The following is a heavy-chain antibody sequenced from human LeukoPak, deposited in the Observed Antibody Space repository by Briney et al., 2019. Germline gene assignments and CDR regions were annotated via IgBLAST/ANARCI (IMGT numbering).Heavy chain of an antibody. CDR2: IYPGDSDT. D-gene: IGHD5-24*01. J-gene: IGHJ4*02. Sequence: GASLKISSKGSGSRFTSYWIGWVRPMPGKGLEWMGIIYPGDSDTRYSPSFQGQVTISAAKSITTAYLNWSSLEAPDTALYYCARLLGDCYNFWYADYWGQGALVTVSS. CDR1: GSRFTSYW. V-gene: IGHV5-51*01. CDR3: ARLLGDCYNFWYADY.